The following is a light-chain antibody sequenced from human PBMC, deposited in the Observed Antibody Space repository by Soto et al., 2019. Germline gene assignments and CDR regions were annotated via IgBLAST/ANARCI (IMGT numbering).Light chain of an antibody. J-gene: IGKJ5*01. Sequence: EIELTQSPGTLSLSPGERATLSCRASQSVRSSRLAWYRQKPSEATRLLIYGASSRAAGIADRFSGRGSRTYFTPTISRLEPEDFAVYYCQLYGYPPTFGQGTRLEIK. V-gene: IGKV3-20*01. CDR2: GAS. CDR3: QLYGYPPT. CDR1: QSVRSSR.